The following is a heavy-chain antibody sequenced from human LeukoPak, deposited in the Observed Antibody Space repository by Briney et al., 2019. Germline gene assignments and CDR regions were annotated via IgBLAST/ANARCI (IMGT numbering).Heavy chain of an antibody. CDR2: ISSSSSYI. V-gene: IGHV3-21*01. J-gene: IGHJ3*02. Sequence: GGSLRLSCAASGFTFSSYSMNWVRQAPGKGLEWVSSISSSSSYIYYADSVKGRFTTSRDNAKNSLYLQMNSLRAEDTAVYYCARDLGSSGGQDAFDIWGQGTMVTVSS. D-gene: IGHD6-19*01. CDR1: GFTFSSYS. CDR3: ARDLGSSGGQDAFDI.